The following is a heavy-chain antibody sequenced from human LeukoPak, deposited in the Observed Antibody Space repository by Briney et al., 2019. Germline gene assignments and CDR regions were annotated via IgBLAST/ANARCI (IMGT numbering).Heavy chain of an antibody. CDR1: GFTFSSYY. Sequence: GGSLRLSCEASGFTFSSYYMTWVRQAAGKGLEWVANIEQDGSEKWYVDSVKGRFTISRDNAKNSLYLQMNSLRAEDTAVYYCARLMTAVSNFDYWGQGILVTVSS. CDR2: IEQDGSEK. D-gene: IGHD4-17*01. CDR3: ARLMTAVSNFDY. J-gene: IGHJ4*02. V-gene: IGHV3-7*01.